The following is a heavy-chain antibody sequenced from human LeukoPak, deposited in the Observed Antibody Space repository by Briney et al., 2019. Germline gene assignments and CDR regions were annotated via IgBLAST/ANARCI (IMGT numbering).Heavy chain of an antibody. V-gene: IGHV4-4*07. D-gene: IGHD5-24*01. Sequence: SETLPLTCTVSGGSISSYYWSWIRQPAGKGLEWIGRIYTSGSTNYNPSLKSRVTMSVDTSKNQFSLKLSSVTAADTAVYYCARELLTREGYNFVAFDIWGQGTMVTVSS. CDR1: GGSISSYY. J-gene: IGHJ3*02. CDR3: ARELLTREGYNFVAFDI. CDR2: IYTSGST.